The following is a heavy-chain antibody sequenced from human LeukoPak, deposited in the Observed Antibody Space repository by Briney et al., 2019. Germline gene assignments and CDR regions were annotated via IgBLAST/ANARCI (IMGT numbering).Heavy chain of an antibody. J-gene: IGHJ4*02. CDR1: GFTFSSYA. CDR3: ARGDKIHIAVAGTV. Sequence: GGSLRLSCAASGFTFSSYAMHWVRQAPGKGLEWVAVISYDGSNKYYADSVEGRFTISRDNSKNTLYLQMNSLRAEDTAVYYCARGDKIHIAVAGTVWGQGTLVTVSS. D-gene: IGHD6-19*01. V-gene: IGHV3-30-3*01. CDR2: ISYDGSNK.